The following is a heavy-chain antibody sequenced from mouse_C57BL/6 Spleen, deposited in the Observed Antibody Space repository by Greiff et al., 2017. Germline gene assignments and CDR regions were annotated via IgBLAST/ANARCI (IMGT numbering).Heavy chain of an antibody. V-gene: IGHV1-50*01. CDR3: ARSNYSSDY. Sequence: VQLKQPGAELVKPGASVKLSCKASGYTFTSYWMQWVKQRPGQGLEWIGEHDPSDSYTNYNQKCKGKATVTVDTSSSTAYMQLSSLTSEDSAVYYGARSNYSSDYWGQGTTRTVSA. CDR2: HDPSDSYT. D-gene: IGHD2-12*01. CDR1: GYTFTSYW. J-gene: IGHJ2*01.